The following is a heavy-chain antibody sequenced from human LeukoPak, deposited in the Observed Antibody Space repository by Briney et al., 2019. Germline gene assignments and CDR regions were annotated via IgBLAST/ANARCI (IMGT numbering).Heavy chain of an antibody. Sequence: PGGSLRLSCGASGYTFSDYTMSWVRQAPGKGPEWISYISSGGSVMHYADSVKGRFTISIDNVENSLYLQMNSLRVEDTAVYYCTTVLEYWGQGVLVTVSS. CDR3: TTVLEY. CDR2: ISSGGSVM. V-gene: IGHV3-48*01. CDR1: GYTFSDYT. J-gene: IGHJ4*02.